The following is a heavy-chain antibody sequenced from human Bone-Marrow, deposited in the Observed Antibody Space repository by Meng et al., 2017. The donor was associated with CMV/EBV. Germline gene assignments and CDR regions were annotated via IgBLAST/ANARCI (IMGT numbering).Heavy chain of an antibody. D-gene: IGHD3-22*01. CDR3: ARYHDSSGYYYRPFDY. CDR2: IIPIFGTA. J-gene: IGHJ4*02. Sequence: SVKVSCKASGGTFSSYAISWVRQAPGQGLEWMGGIIPIFGTANYAQKFQGRVTITTDESTSTAYMELSSLRSEDTAVYYCARYHDSSGYYYRPFDYWGQGTLVTVSS. CDR1: GGTFSSYA. V-gene: IGHV1-69*05.